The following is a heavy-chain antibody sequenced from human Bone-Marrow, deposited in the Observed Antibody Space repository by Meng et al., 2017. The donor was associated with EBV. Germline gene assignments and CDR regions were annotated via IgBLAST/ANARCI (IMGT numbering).Heavy chain of an antibody. CDR1: GFTFRNYA. Sequence: QVDLVESGGGLVQPGRSLRLSCAASGFTFRNYAMHWVRQAPGKGLEWVSFILNDGGDEDYADSVKGRFTISRDNSKNTLLLQMNSLRAEDTAMYYCAKGTGVGGYRPFDDWGQGTLVTVSS. J-gene: IGHJ4*02. CDR2: ILNDGGDE. D-gene: IGHD5-18*01. V-gene: IGHV3-30*04. CDR3: AKGTGVGGYRPFDD.